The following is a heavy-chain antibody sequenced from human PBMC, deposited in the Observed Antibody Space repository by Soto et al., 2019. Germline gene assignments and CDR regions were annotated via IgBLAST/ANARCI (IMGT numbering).Heavy chain of an antibody. D-gene: IGHD2-2*01. J-gene: IGHJ6*02. V-gene: IGHV1-3*01. CDR3: ASDFSSSSVLPYYYGMDV. Sequence: QVQLVQSGAEVKKPGASVKVSCKASGYTFTSYAMHWVRQAPGQRLEWMGWINAGNGNTKYSQKFQGRVTITRDTSASTAYMELSSLRSEDTAVYYCASDFSSSSVLPYYYGMDVWGQGTTVTVSS. CDR1: GYTFTSYA. CDR2: INAGNGNT.